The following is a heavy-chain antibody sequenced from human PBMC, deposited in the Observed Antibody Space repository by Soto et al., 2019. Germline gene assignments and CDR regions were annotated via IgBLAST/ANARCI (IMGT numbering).Heavy chain of an antibody. D-gene: IGHD3-3*01. CDR3: ARFKYDFWDGSTYFFRGMDV. CDR1: GYSFTTYW. Sequence: GESLKISCEGFGYSFTTYWIGWVRQMPGKGLEWMGIIYPGDSDTRYSPSFQGQVTLSVDKSISTAYLQWSSLKASDTAMYYCARFKYDFWDGSTYFFRGMDVWGQGTTVTVSS. V-gene: IGHV5-51*01. CDR2: IYPGDSDT. J-gene: IGHJ6*02.